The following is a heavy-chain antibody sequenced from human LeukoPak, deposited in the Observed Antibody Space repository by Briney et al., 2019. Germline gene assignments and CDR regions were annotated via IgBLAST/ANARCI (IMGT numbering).Heavy chain of an antibody. Sequence: GGSLRLSCAASGFTFSSYSMNWVRQAPGKGLEWVSSISSSSSYIYYADSVKGRFTISRDNAKNSLYLQMNSLRAEDTAVYYCAREPRGYNNYYYYGMDVWGQGTTVTVSS. CDR3: AREPRGYNNYYYYGMDV. CDR2: ISSSSSYI. CDR1: GFTFSSYS. J-gene: IGHJ6*02. D-gene: IGHD3-10*01. V-gene: IGHV3-21*01.